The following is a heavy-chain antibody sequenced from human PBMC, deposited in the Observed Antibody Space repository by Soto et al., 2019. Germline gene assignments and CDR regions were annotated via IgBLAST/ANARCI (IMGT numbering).Heavy chain of an antibody. CDR2: TYYRSKWYN. CDR3: AREVTMIVVVIRGAFDI. J-gene: IGHJ3*02. CDR1: GDSVSSNSAA. V-gene: IGHV6-1*01. Sequence: SQTLSLTCAISGDSVSSNSAAWNWIRQSPSRGLEWLGGTYYRSKWYNDYAVSVKSRITINPDTSKNQFSLQLNSVTPEDTAVYYCAREVTMIVVVIRGAFDIWGQGTMVTVSS. D-gene: IGHD3-22*01.